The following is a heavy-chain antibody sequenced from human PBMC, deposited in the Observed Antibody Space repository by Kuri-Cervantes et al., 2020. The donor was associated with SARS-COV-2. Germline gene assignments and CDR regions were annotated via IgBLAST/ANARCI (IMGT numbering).Heavy chain of an antibody. CDR2: IYPDGSYT. CDR3: VRDGDHWNFDY. Sequence: GSLRLSCAASGFTFSSYSMNWVRQAPGKGLVWVSRIYPDGSYTNNADSVKGRFTLSRDNAKNMLFLQMNSLRAEDTAVYYCVRDGDHWNFDYWGQGTLVTVSS. J-gene: IGHJ4*02. V-gene: IGHV3-74*01. D-gene: IGHD1-1*01. CDR1: GFTFSSYS.